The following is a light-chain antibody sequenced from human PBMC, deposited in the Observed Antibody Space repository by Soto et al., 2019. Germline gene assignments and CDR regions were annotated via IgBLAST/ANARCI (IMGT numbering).Light chain of an antibody. CDR2: GAS. Sequence: EIVLTQSPGTLSLSQGERATLSCRASQSVSSSYLAWYQQKPGQAPRLLIYGASSRATDIPDRFSGSGSGTAFTLTISRLEPEDFAVYYCQQYGTSPWTFGQGTKVDIK. CDR3: QQYGTSPWT. V-gene: IGKV3-20*01. CDR1: QSVSSSY. J-gene: IGKJ1*01.